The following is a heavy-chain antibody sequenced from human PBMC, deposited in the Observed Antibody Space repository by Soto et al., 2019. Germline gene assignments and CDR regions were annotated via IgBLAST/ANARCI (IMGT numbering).Heavy chain of an antibody. V-gene: IGHV3-23*01. D-gene: IGHD3-16*01. J-gene: IGHJ6*03. Sequence: PGGSLRLSCAASGFKFSNYAMSWVRQAPGKGLEWVSLISATGGGTYYADSVKGRFTISRDNSHNTLYLQVHSLTAEDTAVYYCAKDRRAGGNSAYYFDFCGKGAKATVAS. CDR3: AKDRRAGGNSAYYFDF. CDR1: GFKFSNYA. CDR2: ISATGGGT.